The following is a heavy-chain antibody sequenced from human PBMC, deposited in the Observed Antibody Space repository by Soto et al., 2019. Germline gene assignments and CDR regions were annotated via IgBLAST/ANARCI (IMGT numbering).Heavy chain of an antibody. Sequence: ASVKVSCKASGYTFTNYGISWVRRAPGQGLEWMGWINVYNGNTKYAQKFQGRVTMTTDTSTSTAYMELRSLRSDDTAVYYCARGVGSGSYYNQYNWFDPWGQGTLVTVSS. J-gene: IGHJ5*02. CDR2: INVYNGNT. V-gene: IGHV1-18*01. CDR1: GYTFTNYG. D-gene: IGHD3-10*01. CDR3: ARGVGSGSYYNQYNWFDP.